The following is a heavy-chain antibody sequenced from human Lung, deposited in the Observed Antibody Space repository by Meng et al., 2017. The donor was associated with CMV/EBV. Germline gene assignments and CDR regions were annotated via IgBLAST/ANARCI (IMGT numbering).Heavy chain of an antibody. CDR3: ARDWELVTHGGDY. J-gene: IGHJ4*01. D-gene: IGHD3-10*01. CDR1: GYTFTSYG. Sequence: ASVKVSCKASGYTFTSYGISWVRQAPGQGLEWIRWISAYNRNTNYAQKFQGRVIMTTDTFTSTAYMELRSLRSDDTAVYYCARDWELVTHGGDYWGQGTLVTVSS. V-gene: IGHV1-18*01. CDR2: ISAYNRNT.